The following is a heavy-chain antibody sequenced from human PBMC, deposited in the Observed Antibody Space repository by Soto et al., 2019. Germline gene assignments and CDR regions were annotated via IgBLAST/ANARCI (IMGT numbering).Heavy chain of an antibody. J-gene: IGHJ3*02. CDR3: ARDLGYYDSSGRRSAFDI. Sequence: EVQLVESGGGLVKPGGSLRLSCAASGFTFSSYSMNWVRQAPGKGLEWVSSISSSSSYIYYADSVKGRFTISRDNAKNSLYLQMNSLRAEDTAVYYCARDLGYYDSSGRRSAFDIWGQGTMVTDS. CDR1: GFTFSSYS. V-gene: IGHV3-21*01. D-gene: IGHD3-22*01. CDR2: ISSSSSYI.